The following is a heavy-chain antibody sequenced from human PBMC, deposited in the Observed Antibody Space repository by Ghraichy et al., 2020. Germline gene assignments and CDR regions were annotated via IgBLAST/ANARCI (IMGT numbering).Heavy chain of an antibody. V-gene: IGHV1-69*13. D-gene: IGHD2-2*01. J-gene: IGHJ6*02. CDR1: GGTFSSYA. Sequence: SVKVSCKASGGTFSSYAISWVRQAPGQGLEWMGGIIPIFGTANYAQKFQGRVTITADESTSTAYMELSSLRSEDTAVYYCARMIPAAFVYYYYGMDVWGQGTTVTVSS. CDR3: ARMIPAAFVYYYYGMDV. CDR2: IIPIFGTA.